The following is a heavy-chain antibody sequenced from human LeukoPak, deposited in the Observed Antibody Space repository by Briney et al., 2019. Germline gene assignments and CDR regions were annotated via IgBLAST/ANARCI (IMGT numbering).Heavy chain of an antibody. CDR2: IYYSGST. Sequence: PSETLSLTCTVSGGSISSSSYYWGWIRQPPGKGLEWIGSIYYSGSTYYNPSLKSRVTISIDRSKNHFSLKLSSVTAADTAVYYCARVNMVRGLHVDYWGQGTLVTVSS. V-gene: IGHV4-39*07. CDR1: GGSISSSSYY. CDR3: ARVNMVRGLHVDY. D-gene: IGHD3-10*01. J-gene: IGHJ4*02.